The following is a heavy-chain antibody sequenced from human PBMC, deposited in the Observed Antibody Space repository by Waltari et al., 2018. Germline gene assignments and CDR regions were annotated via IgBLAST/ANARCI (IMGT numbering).Heavy chain of an antibody. CDR1: GFTFSSYG. V-gene: IGHV3-23*04. J-gene: IGHJ3*02. D-gene: IGHD3-16*01. CDR3: AKVSWAAFDI. CDR2: ISGSGGST. Sequence: VQLVESGGGVVQPGRSLRLSCAASGFTFSSYGLHWVRQAPGKGLEWVSAISGSGGSTYYADSVKGRFTISRDNSKNTLYLQMNSLRAEDTAVYYCAKVSWAAFDIWGQGTMVTVSS.